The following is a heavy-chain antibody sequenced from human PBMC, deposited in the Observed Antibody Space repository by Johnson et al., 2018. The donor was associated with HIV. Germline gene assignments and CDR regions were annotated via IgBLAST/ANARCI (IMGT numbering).Heavy chain of an antibody. CDR2: ISYDGSDK. J-gene: IGHJ3*02. V-gene: IGHV3-30*04. CDR3: AREANAFDI. CDR1: GFTFSSYG. Sequence: QVQLVESGGGVVQPGRSLRLSCAASGFTFSSYGMHWVRQAPAKGLEWVAVISYDGSDKDYADSVKGRFTISRDNAKNSLYLQMNSLRAEDTAVYYCAREANAFDIWGQGTMVTVSS.